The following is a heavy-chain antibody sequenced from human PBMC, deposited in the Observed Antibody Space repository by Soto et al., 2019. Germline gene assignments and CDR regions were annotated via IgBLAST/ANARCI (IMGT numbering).Heavy chain of an antibody. J-gene: IGHJ4*02. D-gene: IGHD5-12*01. V-gene: IGHV3-33*06. CDR1: GFTFNSYG. Sequence: QVQLVESGGGVVQPGRSLRLSCAASGFTFNSYGMHWVRQAPGKGLEWVALIWYDGRNTYDADSVKGRFTVSRDNSKNPLSLQMTSLRAEDTAVYYCAKGRSRYSDYDLDYWGQGTLVTVSS. CDR3: AKGRSRYSDYDLDY. CDR2: IWYDGRNT.